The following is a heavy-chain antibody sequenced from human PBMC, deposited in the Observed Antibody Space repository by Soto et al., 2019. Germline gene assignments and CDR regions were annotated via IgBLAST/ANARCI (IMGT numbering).Heavy chain of an antibody. V-gene: IGHV1-46*02. Sequence: QVQLVQSGPEVRKPGASVRLSCATSGYNFNQYYIHWVRQAPGQGLEWMGIINLRGGTTEYAHKFRGRVTVTGDTPTRTAYMELSSLRSEETAVYFCARGPDDSDVPRWDHWGQGTLITVSS. CDR2: INLRGGTT. CDR1: GYNFNQYY. J-gene: IGHJ4*02. CDR3: ARGPDDSDVPRWDH. D-gene: IGHD4-17*01.